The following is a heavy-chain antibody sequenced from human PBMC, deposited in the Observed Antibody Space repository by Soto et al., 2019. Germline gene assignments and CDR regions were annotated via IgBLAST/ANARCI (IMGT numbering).Heavy chain of an antibody. CDR2: ISAYNGNT. J-gene: IGHJ1*01. V-gene: IGHV1-18*01. Sequence: ASVKVSCKTSGYTFNKYPIHWVRQAPGQGLEWMGWISAYNGNTKYAQKLQGRVTMTTDTSTSTAYMELRSLRSDDTAVYYCAREGSSWYSTEYFQHWGQGTLVTVSS. CDR1: GYTFNKYP. D-gene: IGHD6-13*01. CDR3: AREGSSWYSTEYFQH.